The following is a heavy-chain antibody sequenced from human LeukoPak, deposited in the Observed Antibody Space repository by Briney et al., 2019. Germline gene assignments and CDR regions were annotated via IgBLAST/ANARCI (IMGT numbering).Heavy chain of an antibody. V-gene: IGHV3-33*01. CDR3: ARDQVDIVATIWGDLDY. J-gene: IGHJ4*02. CDR1: GFTFNSYG. D-gene: IGHD5-12*01. Sequence: GGSLRLSCAASGFTFNSYGMHWVRQAPGKGLEWVAVIWYDGSNKYYADSVKGRFTISRDNSKNTLYLQMNSLRAEDTAVYYCARDQVDIVATIWGDLDYWGQGTLVTVSS. CDR2: IWYDGSNK.